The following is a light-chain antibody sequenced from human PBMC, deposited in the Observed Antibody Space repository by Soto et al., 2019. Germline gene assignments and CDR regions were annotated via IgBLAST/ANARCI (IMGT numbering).Light chain of an antibody. CDR1: QSVRTY. V-gene: IGKV1-39*01. Sequence: DIQMTQSPSALSASVGDRVTSTCRASQSVRTYLNWYQRKPGKAPKVLIYGASALQSGVPSRFRVSRSETDFTLTVSSLQPEDFATYYCQQSFTTPYTFGQGTKLEIK. CDR2: GAS. CDR3: QQSFTTPYT. J-gene: IGKJ2*01.